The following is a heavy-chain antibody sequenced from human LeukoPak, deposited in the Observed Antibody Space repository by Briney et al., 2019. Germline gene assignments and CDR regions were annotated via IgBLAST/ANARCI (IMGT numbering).Heavy chain of an antibody. Sequence: GSLRLSCAASGFTLSSYNLNWVRQAPGKGLEWVSYISGRGNTIKYADSVKGRFTISRDNGKNSLYLHMSSLRAEDTAVYYCARDPPALEDFDYWGQGTQVTVSS. V-gene: IGHV3-48*04. CDR1: GFTLSSYN. CDR2: ISGRGNTI. J-gene: IGHJ4*02. CDR3: ARDPPALEDFDY.